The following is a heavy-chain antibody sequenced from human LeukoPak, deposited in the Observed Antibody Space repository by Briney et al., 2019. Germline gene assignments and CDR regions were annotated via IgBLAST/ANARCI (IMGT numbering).Heavy chain of an antibody. Sequence: GASLRLSCAASGFTINGYSMSWVSQDPGKGLEWVSAISGSDDNTYYADSVRGRFTISRDSSSNMWYLQMNSLRGEDTAIYYCVRDGWDYWGQGTLVTVSS. CDR2: ISGSDDNT. CDR3: VRDGWDY. J-gene: IGHJ4*02. V-gene: IGHV3-23*01. CDR1: GFTINGYS.